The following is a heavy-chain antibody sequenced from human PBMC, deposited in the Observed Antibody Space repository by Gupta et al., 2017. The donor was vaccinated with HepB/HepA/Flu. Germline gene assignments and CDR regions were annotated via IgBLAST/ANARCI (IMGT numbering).Heavy chain of an antibody. CDR3: STHGAH. V-gene: IGHV3-7*01. CDR2: INQDGSVK. J-gene: IGHJ4*02. D-gene: IGHD3-16*01. Sequence: EVQLVESGGGLVQPGGSLRLSCAASGFTFSQVWMNWVRQAPGKGLEWVANINQDGSVKRCLDSVKGRFTSSRDNANDSLYLQMNSLRPEDTAVYYCSTHGAHWGQGILVTVSP. CDR1: GFTFSQVW.